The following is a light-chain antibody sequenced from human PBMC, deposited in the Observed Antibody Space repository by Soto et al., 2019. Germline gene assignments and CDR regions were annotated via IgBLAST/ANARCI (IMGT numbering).Light chain of an antibody. Sequence: DIQMTQSPSTLSASVGDRVTITCRASQSISNFLHWYQQKPGKAPKLLIYAASKLESGVPSRFGGSGSGTDFTLTISSLHPEDFATYYCQQSYRNPRTLGLGTKVDTK. V-gene: IGKV1-39*01. CDR2: AAS. J-gene: IGKJ1*01. CDR3: QQSYRNPRT. CDR1: QSISNF.